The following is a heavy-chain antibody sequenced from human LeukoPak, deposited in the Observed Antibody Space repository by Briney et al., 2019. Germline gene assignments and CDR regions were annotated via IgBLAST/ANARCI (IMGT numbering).Heavy chain of an antibody. V-gene: IGHV3-23*01. D-gene: IGHD6-19*01. CDR3: AKERAGNTNPYYFDY. CDR2: ISGSGANT. J-gene: IGHJ4*02. CDR1: GFTFSTYA. Sequence: PGGSLRLSCAASGFTFSTYAMSWVRQAPGKGLEWVSTISGSGANTYYADSVRGRFTISRDNSKNTLYLHMNSLRAEDTAVYYCAKERAGNTNPYYFDYWRQGTLVTVST.